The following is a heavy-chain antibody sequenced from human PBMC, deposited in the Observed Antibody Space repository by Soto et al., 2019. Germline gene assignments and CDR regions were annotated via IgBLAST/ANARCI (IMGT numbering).Heavy chain of an antibody. J-gene: IGHJ5*02. CDR3: ARVTMVRGFDP. Sequence: PSETLSLTCAVYGVSFSGYYWIWIRQPPGKGLEWIGEINHSGSTNYNPSLKSRVTISVDTSKNQFSLKLSSVTAADTAVYYCARVTMVRGFDPWGQGTLVTVSS. CDR1: GVSFSGYY. CDR2: INHSGST. V-gene: IGHV4-34*01. D-gene: IGHD3-10*01.